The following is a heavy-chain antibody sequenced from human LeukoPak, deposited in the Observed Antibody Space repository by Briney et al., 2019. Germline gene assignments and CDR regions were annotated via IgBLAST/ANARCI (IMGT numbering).Heavy chain of an antibody. D-gene: IGHD3-10*01. Sequence: KAGGSLRLSCAASGFTFSSYSMNWVRQAPGKGLEWVSSISSSSSYIYYADSVKGRFTISRDNAKNSLYLQMNSLRAEDTAVYYCARDQDYGSGSYYENPQDYWGQGTLVTVSS. V-gene: IGHV3-21*01. CDR2: ISSSSSYI. CDR3: ARDQDYGSGSYYENPQDY. J-gene: IGHJ4*02. CDR1: GFTFSSYS.